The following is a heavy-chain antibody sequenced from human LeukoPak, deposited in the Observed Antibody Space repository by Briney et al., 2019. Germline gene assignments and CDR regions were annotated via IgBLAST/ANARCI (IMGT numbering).Heavy chain of an antibody. CDR1: GYSFTSYW. J-gene: IGHJ4*02. V-gene: IGHV5-10-1*01. Sequence: GESLKISCKGSGYSFTSYWISWVRQMPGKGLGWMGRIDPSDSYTNYSPSFQGHVTISADKSISTAYLQWSSLKASDTAMYYCARLPPGELASDYWGQGTLVTVSS. D-gene: IGHD3-10*01. CDR3: ARLPPGELASDY. CDR2: IDPSDSYT.